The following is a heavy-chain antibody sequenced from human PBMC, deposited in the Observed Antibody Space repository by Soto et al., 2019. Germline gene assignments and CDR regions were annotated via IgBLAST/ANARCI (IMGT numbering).Heavy chain of an antibody. V-gene: IGHV1-46*01. J-gene: IGHJ6*02. CDR2: INPSGGST. Sequence: QVQLVQSGAEVKKPGASVKVSCKASGYTFTSYYMHWVRQAPGQGLEWMGIINPSGGSTSYAQKFQGRVTMTRDTSKSTVYMELSSLRSEDTAVYYCARALVGATNRYYYGMDVWGQGTTVTVSS. D-gene: IGHD1-26*01. CDR1: GYTFTSYY. CDR3: ARALVGATNRYYYGMDV.